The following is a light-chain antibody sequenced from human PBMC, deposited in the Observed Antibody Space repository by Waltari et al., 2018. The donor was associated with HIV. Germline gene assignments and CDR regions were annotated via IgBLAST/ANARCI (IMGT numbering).Light chain of an antibody. CDR3: AAWDDSLSGSVV. Sequence: QSVLTQPPSASGAPGQRVSISCSGGISHIGRYAVRWYQQLPGTAPKLLIYSNTQRPSGVPDRFSGSKSGTSASLAIGGLQSEDEADYYGAAWDDSLSGSVVFGGGTKLTVL. CDR1: ISHIGRYA. J-gene: IGLJ2*01. V-gene: IGLV1-44*01. CDR2: SNT.